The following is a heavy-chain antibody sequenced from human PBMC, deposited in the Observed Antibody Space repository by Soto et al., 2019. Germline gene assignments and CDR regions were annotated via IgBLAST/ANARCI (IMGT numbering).Heavy chain of an antibody. D-gene: IGHD2-15*01. Sequence: QVQLVQSGAEARKPGASVKVSCMASGYSFSDFGLQWVRQVSGQRLEWMGWINPGNGNIKFSQSCQGRLTITRDTSANIAYMELSSLRSEDTAVYYCARERGQGYCSGGTCYKGWFDPWGQGTLVTVSS. J-gene: IGHJ5*02. V-gene: IGHV1-3*01. CDR3: ARERGQGYCSGGTCYKGWFDP. CDR2: INPGNGNI. CDR1: GYSFSDFG.